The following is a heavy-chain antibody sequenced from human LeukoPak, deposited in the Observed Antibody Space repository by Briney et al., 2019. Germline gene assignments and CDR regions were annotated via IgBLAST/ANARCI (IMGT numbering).Heavy chain of an antibody. CDR2: INPNSGGT. D-gene: IGHD3-22*01. V-gene: IGHV1-2*02. CDR3: ARDERNDSSGYPFDY. Sequence: ASVKVSCKASGYTFTGYYMHWVRQAPGQGLEWMGWINPNSGGTNYAQKFQGRVTMTRDTSISTAYMELSRLRSDDTAVYYCARDERNDSSGYPFDYWGQGTLVTVSS. J-gene: IGHJ4*02. CDR1: GYTFTGYY.